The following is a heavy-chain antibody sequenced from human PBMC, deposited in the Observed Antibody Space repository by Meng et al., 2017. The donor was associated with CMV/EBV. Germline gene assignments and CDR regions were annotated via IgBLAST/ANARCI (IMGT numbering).Heavy chain of an antibody. CDR2: INHSGST. D-gene: IGHD6-13*01. J-gene: IGHJ4*02. CDR1: GGSFSGYY. CDR3: ARGGIAAAGPFDY. Sequence: QVQLQQWGAGLLKPSETLSLTCAVYGGSFSGYYWSWIRQPPGKGLEWIGEINHSGSTNYNPSLKSRVTISVDTSKNQFSLKLSSVTVADTAVYYCARGGIAAAGPFDYWGQGTLVTASS. V-gene: IGHV4-34*01.